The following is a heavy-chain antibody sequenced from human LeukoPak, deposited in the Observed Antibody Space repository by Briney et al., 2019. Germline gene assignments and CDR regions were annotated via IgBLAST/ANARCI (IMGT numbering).Heavy chain of an antibody. V-gene: IGHV4-59*08. CDR1: GGSIGTYF. Sequence: SETLSLTCTVSGGSIGTYFWSWMRQPPGSGLEWLGFRYYGGSASYNPSFRSRVTMSVDTSKNQFSLNLSSVTAADTAVYYCARKSLVDWSFDFWGRGTLVTVSS. CDR3: ARKSLVDWSFDF. J-gene: IGHJ2*01. CDR2: RYYGGSA. D-gene: IGHD5/OR15-5a*01.